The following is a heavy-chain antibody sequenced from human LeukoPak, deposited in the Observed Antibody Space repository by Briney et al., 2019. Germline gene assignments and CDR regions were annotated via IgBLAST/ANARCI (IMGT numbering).Heavy chain of an antibody. J-gene: IGHJ4*02. CDR2: VYHTGST. V-gene: IGHV4-4*02. CDR1: DDSISSSHW. CDR3: ARAVLLLNYFDY. D-gene: IGHD2-15*01. Sequence: PSETLSLTCAVSDDSISSSHWWSWVRQPPGKGLEWIGEVYHTGSTNYNPSLKSRVSILVDKSKNQFSLRLSSVTAADTAVYFCARAVLLLNYFDYWGQGTLVTVSS.